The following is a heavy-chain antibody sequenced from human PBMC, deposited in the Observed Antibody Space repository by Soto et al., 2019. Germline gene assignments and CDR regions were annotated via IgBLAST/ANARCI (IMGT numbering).Heavy chain of an antibody. CDR3: ARTSMQSRGFSYGHGGMDV. Sequence: GESLKISCKWSGYSFTHWISWVRQMPGKGLEWMGRIDPSDSYTNYSPSFQGHVTISADKSISTAYLQWSSLKASDTAMYYCARTSMQSRGFSYGHGGMDVWGQGTTVTVSS. D-gene: IGHD5-18*01. J-gene: IGHJ6*02. CDR2: IDPSDSYT. CDR1: GYSFTHW. V-gene: IGHV5-10-1*01.